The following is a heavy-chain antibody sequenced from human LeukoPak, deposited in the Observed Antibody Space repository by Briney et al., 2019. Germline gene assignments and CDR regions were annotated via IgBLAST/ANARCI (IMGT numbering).Heavy chain of an antibody. CDR3: AKMNVLTGYYTPNFDF. D-gene: IGHD3-9*01. CDR1: GFTFSSYA. Sequence: GGSLRLSCAASGFTFSSYAMSWVRQAPRKGLEMVSVVSGSGSSTDYADSVKGRFTISRDNSKNTLYLQMSSLSAEDTAVYYCAKMNVLTGYYTPNFDFWGQGTLVTVSS. V-gene: IGHV3-23*01. J-gene: IGHJ4*02. CDR2: VSGSGSST.